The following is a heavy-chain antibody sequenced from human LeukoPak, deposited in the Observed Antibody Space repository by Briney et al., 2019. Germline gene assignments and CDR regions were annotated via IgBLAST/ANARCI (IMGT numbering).Heavy chain of an antibody. Sequence: ASVKVSCKVSGYTLTELSMHWVRQAPGKGLEWMGGFDPEDGETIYAQKFQGRVTMTEDTSTDTAYMELSGLRSEDTAVYYCATERRRAVAGQYWYFDLWGRGTLVTVSS. J-gene: IGHJ2*01. D-gene: IGHD6-19*01. CDR1: GYTLTELS. CDR2: FDPEDGET. V-gene: IGHV1-24*01. CDR3: ATERRRAVAGQYWYFDL.